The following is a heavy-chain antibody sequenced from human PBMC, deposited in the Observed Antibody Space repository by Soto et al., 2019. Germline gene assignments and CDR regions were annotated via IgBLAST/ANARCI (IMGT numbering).Heavy chain of an antibody. CDR2: ISGSGGTT. J-gene: IGHJ4*02. CDR3: AKHPPMAGTKYFDY. Sequence: GGSLRLSCAASGFTFTSYALSWVRQTPGKGLEWVSEISGSGGTTYYADSVRGRFTISRDNSNNTVHLQMNSLRAEDTAVYYCAKHPPMAGTKYFDYWGQGTLVTVSS. D-gene: IGHD1-1*01. CDR1: GFTFTSYA. V-gene: IGHV3-23*01.